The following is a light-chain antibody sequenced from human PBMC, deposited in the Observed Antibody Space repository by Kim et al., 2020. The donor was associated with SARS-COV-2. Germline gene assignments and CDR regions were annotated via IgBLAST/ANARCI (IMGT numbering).Light chain of an antibody. CDR3: QAWDISTVV. Sequence: VSPGQTARITCSGDKLGDKYACWYQQKPGQSPVLVIYQASKRPSGIPERFSGSNSGNTATLTISGTQAMDEADYYCQAWDISTVVFGGGTQLTVL. J-gene: IGLJ2*01. V-gene: IGLV3-1*01. CDR1: KLGDKY. CDR2: QAS.